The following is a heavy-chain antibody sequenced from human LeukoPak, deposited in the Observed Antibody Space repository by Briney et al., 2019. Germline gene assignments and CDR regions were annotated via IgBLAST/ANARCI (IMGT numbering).Heavy chain of an antibody. Sequence: PGGSLRLSCAASGFTFSSYSMNWVRQAPGKGLEWVSSISSSSSYIYYADSVKGRFTISRDNAKNSLYLQMNSLRAEDTAVYHCARDWGDPGIAVLGDYWGQGTLVTVSS. J-gene: IGHJ4*02. V-gene: IGHV3-21*01. CDR3: ARDWGDPGIAVLGDY. CDR1: GFTFSSYS. D-gene: IGHD6-19*01. CDR2: ISSSSSYI.